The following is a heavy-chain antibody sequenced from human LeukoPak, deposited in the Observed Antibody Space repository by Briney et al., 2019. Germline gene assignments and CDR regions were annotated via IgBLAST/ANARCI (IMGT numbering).Heavy chain of an antibody. D-gene: IGHD5-12*01. CDR1: GFTFSSYW. CDR3: ARGGPVSGYDNGYY. J-gene: IGHJ4*02. Sequence: GGTLRLSCAASGFTFSSYWMHWVRQAPGEGVVWVSRINSDGSSTSYADSVKGRFTISRDNAKNTLYLQMNSLRAEDTAVYYCARGGPVSGYDNGYYWGQGTLVTVSS. V-gene: IGHV3-74*01. CDR2: INSDGSST.